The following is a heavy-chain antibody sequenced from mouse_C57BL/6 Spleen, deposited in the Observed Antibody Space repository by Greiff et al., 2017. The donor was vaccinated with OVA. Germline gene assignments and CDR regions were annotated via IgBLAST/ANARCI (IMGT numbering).Heavy chain of an antibody. Sequence: QVQLQQSGAELVKPGASVKLSCKASGYTFTSYWMQWVKQRPGQGLEWIGEIDPSDSYTNYNQKFKGKATLTVDTSSSTAYMQLSSLTSEDSAVYYCARPAQATFDYWGQGTTLTVSS. CDR1: GYTFTSYW. V-gene: IGHV1-50*01. CDR2: IDPSDSYT. D-gene: IGHD3-2*02. J-gene: IGHJ2*01. CDR3: ARPAQATFDY.